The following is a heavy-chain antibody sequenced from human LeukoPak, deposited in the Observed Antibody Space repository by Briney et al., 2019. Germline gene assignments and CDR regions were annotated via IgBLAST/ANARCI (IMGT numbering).Heavy chain of an antibody. CDR1: QFNFNKFG. V-gene: IGHV3-7*01. Sequence: GGSLRLSCATSQFNFNKFGMTWVRQAPGKGLEWVANIKQDGSEKYYVDSVKGRFTISRDNAKNLLYLQMNSLRAEDTAVYYCARDFATVTPIDYWGQGTLVTVSS. J-gene: IGHJ4*02. CDR3: ARDFATVTPIDY. D-gene: IGHD4-17*01. CDR2: IKQDGSEK.